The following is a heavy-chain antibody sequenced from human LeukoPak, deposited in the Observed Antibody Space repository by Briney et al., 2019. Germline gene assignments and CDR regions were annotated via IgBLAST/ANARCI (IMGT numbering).Heavy chain of an antibody. CDR3: ATWVPETDRIAVAGNIDY. Sequence: ASVKVSCKASGYTFTSYGISWVRQAPGQGLEWMGWISAYNGNTNYAQKFQGRVTMTEDTSTDTAYMELSSLRSEDTAVYYCATWVPETDRIAVAGNIDYWGQGTLVTVSS. V-gene: IGHV1-18*01. D-gene: IGHD6-19*01. J-gene: IGHJ4*02. CDR1: GYTFTSYG. CDR2: ISAYNGNT.